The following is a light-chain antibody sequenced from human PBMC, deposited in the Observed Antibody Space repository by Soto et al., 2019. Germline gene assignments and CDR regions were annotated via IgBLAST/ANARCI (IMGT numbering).Light chain of an antibody. Sequence: QSVLTQPPSASGSPGQSVTISCTGTSSDVGTYDFVSWYHQHPGKAPKLLIYEVSKRPSGVPDRFSGSKSGNTASLTVSGLQAEDEADYYCSSYAGSNSYVFGTGTKVTVL. CDR2: EVS. CDR3: SSYAGSNSYV. V-gene: IGLV2-8*01. CDR1: SSDVGTYDF. J-gene: IGLJ1*01.